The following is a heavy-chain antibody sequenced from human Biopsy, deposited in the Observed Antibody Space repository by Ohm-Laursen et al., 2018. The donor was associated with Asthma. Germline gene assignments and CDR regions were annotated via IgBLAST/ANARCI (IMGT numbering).Heavy chain of an antibody. V-gene: IGHV4-59*01. CDR2: VYYSGST. CDR3: ARGVDRVTGLLDHFDS. Sequence: ETLSLTCTVSGGSINNFYWSWIRQPPGKGLESIGHVYYSGSTNYNPSLKSRVTISIDASKNQFSLKLTSVTAADTAVYYCARGVDRVTGLLDHFDSWGQGTLVTVSS. D-gene: IGHD2-21*02. J-gene: IGHJ4*02. CDR1: GGSINNFY.